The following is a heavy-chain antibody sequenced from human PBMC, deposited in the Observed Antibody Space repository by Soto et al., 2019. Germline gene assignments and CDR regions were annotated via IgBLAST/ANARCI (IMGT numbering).Heavy chain of an antibody. D-gene: IGHD1-26*01. J-gene: IGHJ4*02. CDR1: GGSFSGYY. Sequence: SETLSLTCAVYGGSFSGYYWSWIRQPPGKGLEWIGEINHSGTTNYNPSLKSRVTMSVDTTKNQFSLKLNFVTAADTAVYFCARLSGSYNDRYFDNWGQGTLVTVSS. CDR2: INHSGTT. CDR3: ARLSGSYNDRYFDN. V-gene: IGHV4-34*01.